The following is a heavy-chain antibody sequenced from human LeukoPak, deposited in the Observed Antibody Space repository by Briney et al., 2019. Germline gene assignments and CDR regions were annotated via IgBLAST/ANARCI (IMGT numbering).Heavy chain of an antibody. D-gene: IGHD1-7*01. CDR2: IYDIGST. CDR1: GGSISSYY. J-gene: IGHJ4*02. CDR3: ASTEWNYAR. Sequence: PSETLSLTCTVSGGSISSYYWSWIRQPPGKGLEWIGYIYDIGSTNYNPSLKSRVTISVDTSKNQFSLKLSSVTAADTAVYYCASTEWNYARWGQGTLVTVSS. V-gene: IGHV4-59*08.